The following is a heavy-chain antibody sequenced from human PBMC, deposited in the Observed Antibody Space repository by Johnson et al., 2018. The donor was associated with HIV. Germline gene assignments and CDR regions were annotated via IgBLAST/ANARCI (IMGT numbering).Heavy chain of an antibody. V-gene: IGHV3-7*04. CDR2: IKQDGSEK. D-gene: IGHD2-15*01. Sequence: MLLVESGGGLIQPGGSLRLSCAASDFTVSGNYMSWVRQAPGKGLEWVANIKQDGSEKYYVDSVKGRFTISRDNAKNSLYLQMNSLRAEDTAVYYCARGGSCYNAHFDIWGQGTMVTVSS. J-gene: IGHJ3*02. CDR3: ARGGSCYNAHFDI. CDR1: DFTVSGNY.